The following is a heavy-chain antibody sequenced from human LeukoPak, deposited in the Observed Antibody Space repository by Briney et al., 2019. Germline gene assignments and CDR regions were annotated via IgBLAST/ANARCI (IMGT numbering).Heavy chain of an antibody. CDR1: GGSISSYY. D-gene: IGHD6-19*01. V-gene: IGHV4-59*12. Sequence: SETLSLTCTVSGGSISSYYWSWLRQPPGKGLEWIGYIYYSGSTNYNPSLKSRVTISVDTSKNQFSLTLSSVTAADTAVYYCASLKRLPGQWLVRDYYYMDVWGKGTTVTVSS. CDR3: ASLKRLPGQWLVRDYYYMDV. J-gene: IGHJ6*03. CDR2: IYYSGST.